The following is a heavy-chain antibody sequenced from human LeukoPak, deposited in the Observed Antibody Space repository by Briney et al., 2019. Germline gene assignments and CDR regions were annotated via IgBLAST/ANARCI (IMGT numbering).Heavy chain of an antibody. D-gene: IGHD5-12*01. V-gene: IGHV4-59*12. Sequence: PSETLSLTCTVSGGSISSYYWSWIRRPPGKGLEWIGYIYYSGNTNNNPSLKSRLTISIDTSKNQFSLKLSSVSAADTAVYYCARYYGGYSTGFDYWGQGTLVTVSS. CDR1: GGSISSYY. CDR2: IYYSGNT. J-gene: IGHJ4*02. CDR3: ARYYGGYSTGFDY.